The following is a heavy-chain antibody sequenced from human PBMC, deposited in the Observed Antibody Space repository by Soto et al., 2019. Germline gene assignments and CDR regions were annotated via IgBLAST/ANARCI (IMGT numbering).Heavy chain of an antibody. Sequence: QVQLVQSGAEVKKPGASVKVSCKASGYTFTSYGISWVRQAPGQGLEWMGWISAYNGNTNYAQKLQGRVTMTTDTSTSTAYRELRSLRSDDTAVYYCARVDVSSGPKFIRFDYWGQGTLVTVSS. CDR3: ARVDVSSGPKFIRFDY. J-gene: IGHJ4*02. V-gene: IGHV1-18*01. CDR1: GYTFTSYG. D-gene: IGHD6-19*01. CDR2: ISAYNGNT.